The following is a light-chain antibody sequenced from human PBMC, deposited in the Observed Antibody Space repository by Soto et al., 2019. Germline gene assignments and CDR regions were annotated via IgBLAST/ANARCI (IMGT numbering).Light chain of an antibody. V-gene: IGLV2-14*01. J-gene: IGLJ2*01. Sequence: QSVLAQPASVSGSPGQSITISCAGTRYDIGAYDYVSWYQQHPGNAPKLLVYEVTNRPSGVSDRFSASKSGNTASLTISGLQAEDEADYYCNSYTNSSAVVFGGGTKVTVL. CDR2: EVT. CDR3: NSYTNSSAVV. CDR1: RYDIGAYDY.